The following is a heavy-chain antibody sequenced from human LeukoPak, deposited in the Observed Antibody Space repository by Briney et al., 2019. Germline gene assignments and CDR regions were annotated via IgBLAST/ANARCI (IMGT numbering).Heavy chain of an antibody. CDR1: GFTFSGCY. CDR3: ARETTVVTRRGDQGGLGY. Sequence: GGPLSLSCAASGFTFSGCYMSWMRQAPGKGLAWVAYISSSGSTTYYADSVKGRFTISRDNAKNSLYLQMNSLRAEDTAVYYCARETTVVTRRGDQGGLGYWGQGTLVTVSS. D-gene: IGHD4-23*01. J-gene: IGHJ4*02. CDR2: ISSSGSTT. V-gene: IGHV3-11*01.